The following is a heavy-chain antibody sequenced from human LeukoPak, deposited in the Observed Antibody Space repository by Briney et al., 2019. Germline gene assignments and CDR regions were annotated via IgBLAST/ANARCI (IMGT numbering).Heavy chain of an antibody. CDR3: ARVHDSSGYLA. V-gene: IGHV3-21*01. Sequence: GGSLRLSCAASGFTFSSYGMNWVRQAPGKGLEWVSSISSSSSYIYYADSVKGRFTISRDNAKNSLYLQMNSLRAEDTAVYYCARVHDSSGYLAWGQGTLVTVSS. CDR2: ISSSSSYI. CDR1: GFTFSSYG. D-gene: IGHD3-22*01. J-gene: IGHJ5*02.